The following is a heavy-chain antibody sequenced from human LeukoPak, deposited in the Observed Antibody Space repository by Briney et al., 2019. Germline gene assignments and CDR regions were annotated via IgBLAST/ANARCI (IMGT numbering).Heavy chain of an antibody. V-gene: IGHV3-21*01. CDR1: GFTFSSYS. Sequence: GGSLRLSCAASGFTFSSYSMNWVRQAPGKGLEWVSSISSSSSYIYYADSVKGRFTISRDNAKNSLYLQMNSLRAEDTAVYYCARDLFDWPGGPLDYWGQGTLVTVSS. J-gene: IGHJ4*02. CDR3: ARDLFDWPGGPLDY. CDR2: ISSSSSYI. D-gene: IGHD3-9*01.